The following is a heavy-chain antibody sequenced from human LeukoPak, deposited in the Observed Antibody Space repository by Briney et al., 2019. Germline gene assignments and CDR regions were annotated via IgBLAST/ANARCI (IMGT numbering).Heavy chain of an antibody. Sequence: PGGSLRLSCAASGFTFNNAYMCWVRQAPGKGLEWVGRIKSKVDGETTDYGAPVKGRVTISRDDSRNTLYLQMNSLKTEDTAVYYCTTDAGYSSRWYDYWGQGTLVTVSS. V-gene: IGHV3-15*01. CDR3: TTDAGYSSRWYDY. D-gene: IGHD6-13*01. CDR2: IKSKVDGETT. J-gene: IGHJ4*02. CDR1: GFTFNNAY.